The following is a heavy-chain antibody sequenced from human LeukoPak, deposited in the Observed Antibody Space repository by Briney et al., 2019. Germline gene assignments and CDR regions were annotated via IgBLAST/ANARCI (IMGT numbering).Heavy chain of an antibody. CDR3: ARGKYYYDSNSSYRYFDP. D-gene: IGHD3-22*01. Sequence: PSEALSLTCIVSGGSISSYYWSWIRQPAGKGLEWIGRIYTTGNTNYNPSLKSRVTMSIDTSKKQFSLKLSSVTAADTAVYYCARGKYYYDSNSSYRYFDPWGQGTLVTVSS. CDR1: GGSISSYY. J-gene: IGHJ5*02. CDR2: IYTTGNT. V-gene: IGHV4-4*07.